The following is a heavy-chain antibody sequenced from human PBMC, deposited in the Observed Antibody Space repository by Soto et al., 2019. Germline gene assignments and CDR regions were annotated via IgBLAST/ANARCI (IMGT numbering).Heavy chain of an antibody. D-gene: IGHD3-9*01. CDR1: GCSISSSSYY. J-gene: IGHJ4*02. V-gene: IGHV4-39*01. CDR3: KLRYFDWTSEDFDY. CDR2: IYYSGST. Sequence: PSETLSLTCTVSGCSISSSSYYWGWIRQPPGKGLEWIGSIYYSGSTYYNPSLKSRVTISVDTSKNQFSLKLSSVTATDTAVYYCKLRYFDWTSEDFDYWGQGTLVTVSS.